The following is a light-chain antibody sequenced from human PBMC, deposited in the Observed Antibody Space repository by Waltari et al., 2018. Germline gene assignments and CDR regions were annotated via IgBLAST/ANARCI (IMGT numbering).Light chain of an antibody. Sequence: QSALTQPASVSGSPGQSITIFCTGTKSDVGFYNYVTWYQQHPGKAPKVIIYDVSQRPSGISNRFSGSNSGNTASLTISGLQAADEADYYCKSDTGTGSWVFGGGTKLTVL. CDR2: DVS. CDR1: KSDVGFYNY. V-gene: IGLV2-14*03. CDR3: KSDTGTGSWV. J-gene: IGLJ3*02.